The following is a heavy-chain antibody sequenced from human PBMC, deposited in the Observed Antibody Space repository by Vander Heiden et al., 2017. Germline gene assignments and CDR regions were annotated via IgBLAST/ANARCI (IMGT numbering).Heavy chain of an antibody. CDR1: GASFSTTSYY. CDR3: THYKIGTMWNDH. V-gene: IGHV4-39*01. Sequence: VQLQESGPGLVKPLETLSLTCTVSGASFSTTSYYWGWIRQPPGKDPERIGCITVSGSTDYNPSPNSRVTISIDTSKDQFSLSLSSVTAADSAVYYCTHYKIGTMWNDHWGQGTLVTVSS. J-gene: IGHJ4*02. CDR2: ITVSGST. D-gene: IGHD1-1*01.